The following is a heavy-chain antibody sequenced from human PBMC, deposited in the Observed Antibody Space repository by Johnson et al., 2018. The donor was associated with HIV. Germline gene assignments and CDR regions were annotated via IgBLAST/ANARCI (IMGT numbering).Heavy chain of an antibody. CDR1: QFSFSNYG. D-gene: IGHD3-10*01. CDR3: AKVWYYYGSGSAFDI. J-gene: IGHJ3*02. V-gene: IGHV3-30*18. Sequence: QVQLVESGGGVVQPGRSLRLSCAASQFSFSNYGMHWVRQAPGKGLEWVAVSSYDGTNKYYADSVKGRFTISRDNSENTLYLQMNSLRAEDTAVYYCAKVWYYYGSGSAFDIWGQGTVVTVSS. CDR2: SSYDGTNK.